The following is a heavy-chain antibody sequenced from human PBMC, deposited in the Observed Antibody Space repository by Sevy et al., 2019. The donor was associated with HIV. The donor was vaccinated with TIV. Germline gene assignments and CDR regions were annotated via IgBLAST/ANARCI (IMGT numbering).Heavy chain of an antibody. D-gene: IGHD2-15*01. Sequence: GGSLRLSCVASGFTFSKYSMNWVRQAPGKGLEWVSFISSSSSTVYYADSVRGRFTISRDNAKNSLYLQMNSLRDEDTAVYYCASDLRMVVSPPPRYFYFYGMDVWGQGTTVTVSS. J-gene: IGHJ6*02. CDR1: GFTFSKYS. CDR2: ISSSSSTV. CDR3: ASDLRMVVSPPPRYFYFYGMDV. V-gene: IGHV3-48*02.